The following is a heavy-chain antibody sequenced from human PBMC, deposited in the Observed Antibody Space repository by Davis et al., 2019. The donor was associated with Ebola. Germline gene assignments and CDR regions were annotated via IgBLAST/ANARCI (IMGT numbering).Heavy chain of an antibody. CDR3: ARVRRLPGHYYYGMDV. CDR1: GGSFSGYY. Sequence: PSETLSLTCAVYGGSFSGYYWSWIRQPPGKGLEWIGEINHSGSTNYNPSLKSRVTISVDTSKNQFSLKLSSVTAADTAVYYCARVRRLPGHYYYGMDVWGQGTTVTVSS. V-gene: IGHV4-34*01. D-gene: IGHD6-25*01. CDR2: INHSGST. J-gene: IGHJ6*02.